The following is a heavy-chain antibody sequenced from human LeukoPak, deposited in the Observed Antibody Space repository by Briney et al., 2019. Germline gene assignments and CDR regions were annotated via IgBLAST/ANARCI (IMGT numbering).Heavy chain of an antibody. CDR1: GYNFNDYG. D-gene: IGHD1-7*01. V-gene: IGHV5-51*01. J-gene: IGHJ5*02. CDR3: ATWAGASTTAWSDP. Sequence: GESLKISCKVPGYNFNDYGIGWVRQMPGKGLEWMGIIYLRDLNIRYSPSFQGQVTISADKSINTGYLQWSSLKASDTAMYYCATWAGASTTAWSDPWGQGALVTVSS. CDR2: IYLRDLNI.